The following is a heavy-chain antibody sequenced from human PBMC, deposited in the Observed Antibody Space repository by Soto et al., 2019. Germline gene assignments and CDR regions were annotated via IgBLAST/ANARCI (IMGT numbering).Heavy chain of an antibody. J-gene: IGHJ5*02. CDR3: ARGRRSHNWFDP. CDR2: TYYSGST. CDR1: GGSVSSGSYY. Sequence: SETLSLTCTVSGGSVSSGSYYWSWIRQPPGKGLEWIGYTYYSGSTNYNPSLKSRVTISVDTSKNQFSLKLSSVTAADTAVYYCARGRRSHNWFDPWGQGTLVTVSS. V-gene: IGHV4-61*01.